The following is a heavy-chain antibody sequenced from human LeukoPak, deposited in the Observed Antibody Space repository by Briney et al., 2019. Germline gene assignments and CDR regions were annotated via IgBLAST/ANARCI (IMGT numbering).Heavy chain of an antibody. J-gene: IGHJ4*02. V-gene: IGHV3-20*04. CDR2: INWNGGST. D-gene: IGHD3-22*01. CDR1: GFTFDDYG. Sequence: GGSLRLSCAASGFTFDDYGMSWVRQAPGKGLEWVSGINWNGGSTGYADSVKGRFTISRDNAKNSLYLQMNSLRAEDTALYYCARNRGPGDYYDSSGEDYYFDYWGQGTLVTVSS. CDR3: ARNRGPGDYYDSSGEDYYFDY.